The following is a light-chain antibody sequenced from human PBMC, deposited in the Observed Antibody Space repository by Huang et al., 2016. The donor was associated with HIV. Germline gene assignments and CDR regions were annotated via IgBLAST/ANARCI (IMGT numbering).Light chain of an antibody. CDR3: QQYTTWPPTT. CDR2: GAS. Sequence: EIVMTQSPATLSLSPGERATLSCRASQGISSDLAWYQQKPGQAPRLLIYGASTRATCIPARFSGSGSGTEFTLTISSLQSEDFALYYCQQYTTWPPTTFGQGTRLEIK. CDR1: QGISSD. V-gene: IGKV3-15*01. J-gene: IGKJ5*01.